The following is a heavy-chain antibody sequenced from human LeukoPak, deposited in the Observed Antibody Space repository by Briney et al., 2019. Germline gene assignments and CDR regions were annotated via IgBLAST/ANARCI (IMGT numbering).Heavy chain of an antibody. Sequence: PGGSLRLSCAASGFTFSSYAMSWVRQAPGKGLEWVSAISGSGGSTYYADSVKGRFTISRDNSKNTLYLQMNSLRAEDTAVYYCAKDQRYPSGEGAFDYWGQGTLVTVSS. CDR2: ISGSGGST. D-gene: IGHD3-10*01. J-gene: IGHJ4*02. V-gene: IGHV3-23*01. CDR1: GFTFSSYA. CDR3: AKDQRYPSGEGAFDY.